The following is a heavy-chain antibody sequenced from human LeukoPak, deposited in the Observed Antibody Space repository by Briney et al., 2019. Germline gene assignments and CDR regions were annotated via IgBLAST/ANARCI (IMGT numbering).Heavy chain of an antibody. J-gene: IGHJ4*02. V-gene: IGHV4-34*01. D-gene: IGHD5-24*01. CDR3: ARGTRDGYNLGYFDY. Sequence: SETLSLTCAVYGGSFSGYYWSWIRQPPGKGLGWIGEINHSGSTNYNPSLKGRVTISVDTSKNQFSLKLSSVTAADTAVYYCARGTRDGYNLGYFDYWGQGTLVTVSS. CDR1: GGSFSGYY. CDR2: INHSGST.